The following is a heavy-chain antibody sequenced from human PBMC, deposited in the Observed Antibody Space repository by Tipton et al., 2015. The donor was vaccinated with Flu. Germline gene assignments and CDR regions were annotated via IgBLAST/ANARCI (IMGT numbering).Heavy chain of an antibody. CDR1: GDSVSSNSAA. J-gene: IGHJ4*02. D-gene: IGHD3-10*01. CDR3: ARDPSYGSGSYYPFDY. Sequence: LRLSCAISGDSVSSNSAAWNWIRQSPSRGLGWLGRTYYRSKWYNDYAVSVKSRITINPDTSKNQFSLQLNSVTLEDTAVYYCARDPSYGSGSYYPFDYWSQGTLDAVSS. V-gene: IGHV6-1*01. CDR2: TYYRSKWYN.